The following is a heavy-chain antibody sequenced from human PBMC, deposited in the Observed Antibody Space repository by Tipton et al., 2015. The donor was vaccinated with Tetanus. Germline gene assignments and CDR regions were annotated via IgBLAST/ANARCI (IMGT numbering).Heavy chain of an antibody. CDR1: GGSISSYY. Sequence: TLSLTCTVSGGSISSYYWSWIRQPPGKGLEWIGYIYYSGSTNYNPSLKSRVTISVDTSKNQFSLKLSSVTAADTAVYYCARDRGDMVRVSYFDPWGQGTLVTVSS. CDR2: IYYSGST. D-gene: IGHD3-10*01. V-gene: IGHV4-59*01. CDR3: ARDRGDMVRVSYFDP. J-gene: IGHJ5*02.